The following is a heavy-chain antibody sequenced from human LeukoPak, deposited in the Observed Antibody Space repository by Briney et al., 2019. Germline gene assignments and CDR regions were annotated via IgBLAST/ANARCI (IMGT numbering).Heavy chain of an antibody. CDR1: GFTFSSDW. V-gene: IGHV3-7*01. J-gene: IGHJ4*02. D-gene: IGHD6-19*01. Sequence: GGSLRLSCAASGFTFSSDWISSVRQAPGKGLEWVANIKQDGSEKYYVDSVKGRFTISRHNAKNSLYLQMNSLRAEDTAVYYCARVSSGWYYSGYWGQPTLVTVSS. CDR3: ARVSSGWYYSGY. CDR2: IKQDGSEK.